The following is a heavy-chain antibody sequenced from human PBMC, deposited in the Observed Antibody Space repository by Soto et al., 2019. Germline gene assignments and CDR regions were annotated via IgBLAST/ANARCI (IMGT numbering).Heavy chain of an antibody. CDR3: VKEKLYTYGYYFDF. CDR1: GFTFRSYA. J-gene: IGHJ4*02. Sequence: GGSLRLSCAASGFTFRSYAMSWVRQAPGRGLEWVSTVSGSGGSTYYADSVKGRFTISRDNSKNTLYLLMNSLRVEDTALYYCVKEKLYTYGYYFDFWGQGNMVTVSS. V-gene: IGHV3-23*01. CDR2: VSGSGGST. D-gene: IGHD5-18*01.